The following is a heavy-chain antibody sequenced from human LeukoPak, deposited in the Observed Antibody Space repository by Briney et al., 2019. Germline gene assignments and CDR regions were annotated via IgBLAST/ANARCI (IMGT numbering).Heavy chain of an antibody. V-gene: IGHV1-18*01. D-gene: IGHD3-16*01. CDR3: ARARGPKVGEPVAI. J-gene: IGHJ4*02. Sequence: ASVKVSCKASGYTFTSYGISWVRQAPGQGLEWMGWISAYNGNTHYAQKLQGRVTMTTDTSTSTAYMELRSLRSEDTAVYYCARARGPKVGEPVAIWGQGTLVTVSS. CDR1: GYTFTSYG. CDR2: ISAYNGNT.